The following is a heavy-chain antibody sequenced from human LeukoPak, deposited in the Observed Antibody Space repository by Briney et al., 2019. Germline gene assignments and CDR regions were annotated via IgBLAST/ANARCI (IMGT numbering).Heavy chain of an antibody. Sequence: GGSLRLSCAPSGFPFSSYEMSGVRQAPGKGLEWLSHIGTSGRPTLYADSVRGRFTISRDNAENSLYLQLNSLRAEDTAVYYCARKRWSGYDFDYWGQGTLVTVSS. CDR1: GFPFSSYE. V-gene: IGHV3-48*03. J-gene: IGHJ4*02. D-gene: IGHD5-12*01. CDR3: ARKRWSGYDFDY. CDR2: IGTSGRPT.